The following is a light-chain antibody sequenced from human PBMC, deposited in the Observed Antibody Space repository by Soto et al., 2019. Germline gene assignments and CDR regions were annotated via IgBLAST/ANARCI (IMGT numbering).Light chain of an antibody. CDR2: AAS. CDR3: QQLNSYHT. V-gene: IGKV1-9*01. J-gene: IGKJ2*01. Sequence: IQLTQSPSSLSASVGDRVTITCRASQGISSYLAWYQQKPGKAPKLLIYAASTLQSGVPSRFSGSGSGTDFTLTISSLQPEDFATYYCQQLNSYHTFGQETKLEIK. CDR1: QGISSY.